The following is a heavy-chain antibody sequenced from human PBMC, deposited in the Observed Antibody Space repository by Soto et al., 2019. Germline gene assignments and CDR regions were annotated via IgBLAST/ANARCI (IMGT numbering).Heavy chain of an antibody. CDR2: INAGNGNT. Sequence: ASVKVACKASGSTFTSYDMHWVRQAPGQRLEWMGWINAGNGNTKYSQKFQGRVTITRDTSASTAYMELSSLRSEDTAVYYCAICSSGSHCVDDASDIWGQGTMVTVAS. CDR1: GSTFTSYD. D-gene: IGHD1-26*01. J-gene: IGHJ3*02. CDR3: AICSSGSHCVDDASDI. V-gene: IGHV1-3*01.